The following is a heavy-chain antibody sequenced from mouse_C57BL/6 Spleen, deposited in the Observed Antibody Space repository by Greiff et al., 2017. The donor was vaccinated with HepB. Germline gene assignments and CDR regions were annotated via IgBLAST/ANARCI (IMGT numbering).Heavy chain of an antibody. V-gene: IGHV3-1*01. CDR3: ARDGSYGYWYFDV. J-gene: IGHJ1*03. CDR2: ISYSGST. CDR1: GYSITSGYD. D-gene: IGHD1-1*02. Sequence: DVMLVESGPGMVKPSQSLSLTCTVTGYSITSGYDWHWIRHFPGNKLEWMGYISYSGSTNYNPSLKSRISITHDTSKNHFFLKLNSVTTEDTATYYCARDGSYGYWYFDVWGTGTTVTVSS.